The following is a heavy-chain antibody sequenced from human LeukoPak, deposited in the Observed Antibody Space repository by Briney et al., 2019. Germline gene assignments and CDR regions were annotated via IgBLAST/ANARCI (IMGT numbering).Heavy chain of an antibody. V-gene: IGHV4-34*01. CDR1: GGSFSGYY. Sequence: SETLSLTCAVYGGSFSGYYWSWIRQPPGKGLEWIGEINHSGSTNYNPSPKSRVTISVDTSKNQFSLKLSSVTAADTAVYYCARLTYYYDSSGPLDPWGQGTLVTVSS. CDR2: INHSGST. D-gene: IGHD3-22*01. CDR3: ARLTYYYDSSGPLDP. J-gene: IGHJ5*02.